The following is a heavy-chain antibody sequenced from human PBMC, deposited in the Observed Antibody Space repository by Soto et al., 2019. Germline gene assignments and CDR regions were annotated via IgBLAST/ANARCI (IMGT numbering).Heavy chain of an antibody. V-gene: IGHV3-7*01. J-gene: IGHJ5*02. CDR2: IKQDGSEK. Sequence: GGSLRLSCAASGFTFSSYWMSWVRQAPGKGLEWVANIKQDGSEKYYVDSVKGRFTISRDNAKNSLYLQMNSLRAEDTAVYYCARTGSSSSGWFDPWGQGTLVTVSS. CDR1: GFTFSSYW. CDR3: ARTGSSSSGWFDP. D-gene: IGHD6-6*01.